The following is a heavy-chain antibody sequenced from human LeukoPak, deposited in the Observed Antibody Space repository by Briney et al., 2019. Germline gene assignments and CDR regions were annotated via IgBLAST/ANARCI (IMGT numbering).Heavy chain of an antibody. CDR2: IYWDDDK. CDR3: AHRGGFDSSGHHFAY. D-gene: IGHD3-22*01. Sequence: SGPTLVNPTQTLTLTCTFSGFSLSTSAVGVGWIRQPPGKALEWLALIYWDDDKRYSTSLKSRLTITKDNSQNQVVLTVTNMDPLDTATYYCAHRGGFDSSGHHFAYWGQGTLVTVSS. CDR1: GFSLSTSAVG. V-gene: IGHV2-5*02. J-gene: IGHJ4*02.